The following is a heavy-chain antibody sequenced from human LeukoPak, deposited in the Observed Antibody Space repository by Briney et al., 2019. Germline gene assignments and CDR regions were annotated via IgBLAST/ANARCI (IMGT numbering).Heavy chain of an antibody. CDR3: ARDRALDSGSLGFDP. CDR1: GYTFTGYY. CDR2: INPNSGGT. J-gene: IGHJ5*02. D-gene: IGHD1-26*01. Sequence: ASVKVSCKASGYTFTGYYMHWVRQAPGQGLAWMGRINPNSGGTNYAQKFQGRVTMTRDTSISTAYMELSRLRSDDTAVYYCARDRALDSGSLGFDPWGQGTLVTVSS. V-gene: IGHV1-2*06.